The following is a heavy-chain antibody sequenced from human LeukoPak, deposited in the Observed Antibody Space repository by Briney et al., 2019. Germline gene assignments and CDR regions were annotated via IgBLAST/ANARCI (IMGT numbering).Heavy chain of an antibody. Sequence: SGGSLRLSCAASGFTFSSYAMSWVRQAPAKGLEWVSGITGSGSTTSYADSVKGRFTSSRDNSKNTLYVEMNSLRAEDTAVYYCAKGTVRYCSGGSCYPFDFWGQGTLVTVSS. CDR1: GFTFSSYA. V-gene: IGHV3-23*01. CDR2: ITGSGSTT. J-gene: IGHJ4*02. D-gene: IGHD2-15*01. CDR3: AKGTVRYCSGGSCYPFDF.